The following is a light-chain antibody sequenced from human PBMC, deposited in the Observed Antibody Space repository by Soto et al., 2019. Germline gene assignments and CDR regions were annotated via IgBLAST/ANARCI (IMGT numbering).Light chain of an antibody. CDR3: LQHNSYPRT. CDR1: QGIRND. CDR2: AAS. J-gene: IGKJ2*02. Sequence: DIQMTQSPSSLSASVGDRVTITCRASQGIRNDVGWYQQKAGKAPKRPISAASNLQRGVPSRFIGSGSVTEFTLTISSLQPEDFATYYCLQHNSYPRTFGQGTRLEIK. V-gene: IGKV1-17*01.